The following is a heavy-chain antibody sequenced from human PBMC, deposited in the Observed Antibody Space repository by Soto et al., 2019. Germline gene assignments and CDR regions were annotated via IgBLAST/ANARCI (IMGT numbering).Heavy chain of an antibody. CDR2: IYYSGST. D-gene: IGHD3-16*01. V-gene: IGHV4-59*01. Sequence: SETLSLTCTVSGGSISSYYWSWIRQPPGKGLEWIGYIYYSGSTNYNPSLKSRVTISVDTSKNQFSLKLSSVTAADTAVYYCARAEGFKGVLGWFDPWGQGTLVTVSS. J-gene: IGHJ5*02. CDR3: ARAEGFKGVLGWFDP. CDR1: GGSISSYY.